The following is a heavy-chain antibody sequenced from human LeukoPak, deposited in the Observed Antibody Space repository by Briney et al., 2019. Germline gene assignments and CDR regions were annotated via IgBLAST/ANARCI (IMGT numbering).Heavy chain of an antibody. J-gene: IGHJ6*03. CDR3: ARDVETVTTLGYYYYYMDV. D-gene: IGHD4-17*01. V-gene: IGHV4-39*07. CDR2: IYYSGST. Sequence: PSETLSLTCTVSGGSISSSSYYWGWIRQPPGKGLEWIGSIYYSGSTYYNPSLKSRVTISVDTSKNQFSLKLSSVTAADTAVYYCARDVETVTTLGYYYYYMDVWGKGTTVTVSS. CDR1: GGSISSSSYY.